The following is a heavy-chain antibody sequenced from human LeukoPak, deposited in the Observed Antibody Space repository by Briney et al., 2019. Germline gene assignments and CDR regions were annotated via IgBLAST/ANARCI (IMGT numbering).Heavy chain of an antibody. J-gene: IGHJ4*02. D-gene: IGHD6-19*01. CDR2: IIGSGAMT. CDR3: ARDLGYSSGPNY. CDR1: GFSFSNYG. V-gene: IGHV3-23*01. Sequence: GSLRLSCAASGFSFSNYGMSWVRQAPGKGLEWVSGIIGSGAMTYYADSVKGRFTISRDNSKNTVYLQMNSLRAEDTAVYYCARDLGYSSGPNYWGQGTRVTVSS.